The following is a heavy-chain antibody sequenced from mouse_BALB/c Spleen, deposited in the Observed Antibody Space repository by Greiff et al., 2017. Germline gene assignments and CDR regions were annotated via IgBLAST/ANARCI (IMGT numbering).Heavy chain of an antibody. CDR2: INPYNGDT. Sequence: EVQVVESGPELVKPGASVKISCKASGYSFTGYFMNWVMQSHGKSLEWIGRINPYNGDTFYNQKFKGKATLTVDKSSSTAHMELRSLASEDSAVYYCARATADYWGQGTTLTVSS. CDR1: GYSFTGYF. CDR3: ARATADY. J-gene: IGHJ2*01. V-gene: IGHV1-20*02.